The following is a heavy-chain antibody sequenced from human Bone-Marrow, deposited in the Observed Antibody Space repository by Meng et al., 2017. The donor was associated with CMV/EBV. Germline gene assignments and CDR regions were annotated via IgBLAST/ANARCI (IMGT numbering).Heavy chain of an antibody. J-gene: IGHJ6*02. CDR3: ARGRYCSSTSCVNTVLYYYYGMDV. D-gene: IGHD2-2*01. V-gene: IGHV4-34*01. Sequence: SQTLSLTCAVYGGSFSGYYWSWIRQPPGKGLEWIGEINHSGSTNYNPSLKSRVTISVDTSKNQFSLKLSSVTAADTAVYYCARGRYCSSTSCVNTVLYYYYGMDVWGQGTTVTFSS. CDR2: INHSGST. CDR1: GGSFSGYY.